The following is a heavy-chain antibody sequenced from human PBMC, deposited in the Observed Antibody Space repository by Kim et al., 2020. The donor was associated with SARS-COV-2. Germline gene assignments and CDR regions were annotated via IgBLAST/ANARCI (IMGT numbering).Heavy chain of an antibody. CDR1: GYTFTSYA. CDR3: AREGKWLARYGMGV. Sequence: ASVKVSCKASGYTFTSYAMHWVRQAPGQRLEWMGWINAGNGNTKYSQKFQGRVTITRDTSASTAYMELSSLRSEDMAVYYCAREGKWLARYGMGVWGRGATVTVSS. CDR2: INAGNGNT. D-gene: IGHD6-19*01. J-gene: IGHJ6*02. V-gene: IGHV1-3*01.